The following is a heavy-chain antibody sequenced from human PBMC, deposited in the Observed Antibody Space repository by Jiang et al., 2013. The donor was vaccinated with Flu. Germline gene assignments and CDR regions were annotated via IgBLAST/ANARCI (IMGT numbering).Heavy chain of an antibody. J-gene: IGHJ4*02. D-gene: IGHD3-10*01. Sequence: QLLESGGGLVKPGGSLRLSCAASGFTFTNAWMSWVRQAPGKGLEWVGRIRSKAGGGTTDYAAPVKGRFTISRNDSKNTLYLQMNSLKTEDTAVYYCTTYYYFSSGSYYYFDSWGQGTLVTVSS. V-gene: IGHV3-15*01. CDR2: IRSKAGGGTT. CDR1: GFTFTNAW. CDR3: TTYYYFSSGSYYYFDS.